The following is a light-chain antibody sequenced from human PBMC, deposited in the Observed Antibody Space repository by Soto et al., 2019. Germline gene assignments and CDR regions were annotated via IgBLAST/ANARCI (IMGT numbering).Light chain of an antibody. J-gene: IGKJ4*01. CDR1: RGIGSW. Sequence: DLQMTQSPSFVSASIGDRVTITCRASRGIGSWLAWYQQVPGRAPRLLIFPASPFQSGVSSRFRGSGSGTDFTLTITSLQPEDFATYFCLQANNFPVTFGEGTKVEMK. V-gene: IGKV1-12*01. CDR2: PAS. CDR3: LQANNFPVT.